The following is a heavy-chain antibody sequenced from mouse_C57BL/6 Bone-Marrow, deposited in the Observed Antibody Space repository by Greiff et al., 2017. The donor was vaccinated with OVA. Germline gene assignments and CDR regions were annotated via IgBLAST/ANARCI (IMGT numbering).Heavy chain of an antibody. CDR2: ILPGSGST. CDR3: ARGRRSLYGSYPFWYFDV. V-gene: IGHV1-9*01. D-gene: IGHD1-1*01. J-gene: IGHJ1*03. Sequence: QVQLKQSGAELMKPGASVKLSCKATGYTFTGYWIEWVKQRPGHGLEWIGEILPGSGSTNYNEKFKGKATFTADTSSNTAYMQLSSLTTEDSAIYYCARGRRSLYGSYPFWYFDVWGTGTTVTVSS. CDR1: GYTFTGYW.